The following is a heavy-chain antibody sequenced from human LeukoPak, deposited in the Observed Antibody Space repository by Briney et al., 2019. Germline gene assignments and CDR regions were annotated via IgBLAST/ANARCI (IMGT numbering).Heavy chain of an antibody. Sequence: PGGSLRLSCAASGLTFSSYAMSWVRQAPGKGLEWVSAISGSGGSTYYADSVKGRFTISRDNSKNTLYLQMNSLRAEDTAVYYCAKANNYDFWSGPTYFDPWGQGTLVTVSS. CDR1: GLTFSSYA. V-gene: IGHV3-23*01. CDR3: AKANNYDFWSGPTYFDP. D-gene: IGHD3-3*01. CDR2: ISGSGGST. J-gene: IGHJ5*02.